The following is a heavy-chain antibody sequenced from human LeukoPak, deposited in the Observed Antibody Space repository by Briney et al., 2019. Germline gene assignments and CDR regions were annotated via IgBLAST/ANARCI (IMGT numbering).Heavy chain of an antibody. CDR3: ARGREDYYDSSGYYYRDAFDI. D-gene: IGHD3-22*01. V-gene: IGHV3-7*01. CDR1: GFTFSSYW. CDR2: IKQDGSEK. J-gene: IGHJ3*02. Sequence: GGSLRLSCAASGFTFSSYWMSWVRQAPGKGLEWVANIKQDGSEKYYVDSVKGRFTISRDNAKNSLYLQMNSLRAEDTAVYYCARGREDYYDSSGYYYRDAFDIWGQGTMVTVSS.